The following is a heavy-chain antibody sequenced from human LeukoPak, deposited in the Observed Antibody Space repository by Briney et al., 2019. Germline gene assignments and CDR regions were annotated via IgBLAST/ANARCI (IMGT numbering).Heavy chain of an antibody. J-gene: IGHJ4*02. V-gene: IGHV5-51*01. CDR3: ARQLRWFGELSIGEGFDY. Sequence: GESLKISCKGSGYSFTSYWIGWVRQMPGKGLEWMGIIYPGDSDTRYSPSFQGQVTISADKSISTAYLQWSSLKASDTAMYYCARQLRWFGELSIGEGFDYWGQGTLVTVSS. D-gene: IGHD3-10*01. CDR2: IYPGDSDT. CDR1: GYSFTSYW.